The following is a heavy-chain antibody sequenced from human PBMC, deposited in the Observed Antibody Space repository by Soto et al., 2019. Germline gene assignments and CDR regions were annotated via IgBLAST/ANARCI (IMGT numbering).Heavy chain of an antibody. CDR3: ARSGGWLPRAEYFQH. CDR2: IYYSGST. V-gene: IGHV4-59*01. J-gene: IGHJ1*01. Sequence: SDTLSLTCTVSGGSISSYYWSWIRQPPGKGLEWIGYIYYSGSTNYNPSLKSRVTISVDTSKNQFSLKLSSVTAADTAVYYCARSGGWLPRAEYFQHWGQGTLVTVSS. D-gene: IGHD5-12*01. CDR1: GGSISSYY.